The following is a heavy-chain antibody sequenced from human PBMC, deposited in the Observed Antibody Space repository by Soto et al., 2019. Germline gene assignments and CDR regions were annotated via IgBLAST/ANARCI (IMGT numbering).Heavy chain of an antibody. J-gene: IGHJ4*02. CDR1: GYNFGIYW. CDR2: IYIRNSDT. CDR3: ARQDGDGLYYFDF. Sequence: GESLKISCKGSGYNFGIYWIAWVRQMPGKGLEWMGVIYIRNSDTRYSPSFQGQVTLSADKSISTAYLQWSSLKASDSAIYYCARQDGDGLYYFDFWGQGTLVTVSS. D-gene: IGHD4-17*01. V-gene: IGHV5-51*01.